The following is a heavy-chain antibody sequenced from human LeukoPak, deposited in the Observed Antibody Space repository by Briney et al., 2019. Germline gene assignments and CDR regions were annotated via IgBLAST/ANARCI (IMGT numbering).Heavy chain of an antibody. CDR2: IYASGST. Sequence: SETLPLTCTVSGGSISSGSYYWSWIRQPAGKGLEWIGRIYASGSTNYNPSLKSRVTISVDTSKNQFSLKLNSVTAADTAVYYCARGMATINFDYWGQGTLVTVSS. V-gene: IGHV4-61*02. CDR1: GGSISSGSYY. D-gene: IGHD5-24*01. J-gene: IGHJ4*02. CDR3: ARGMATINFDY.